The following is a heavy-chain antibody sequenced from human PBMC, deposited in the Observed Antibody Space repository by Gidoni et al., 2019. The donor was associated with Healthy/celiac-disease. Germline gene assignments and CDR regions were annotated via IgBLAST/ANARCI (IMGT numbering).Heavy chain of an antibody. CDR2: ISSSSSYI. CDR1: GVTFSSYS. J-gene: IGHJ3*02. CDR3: ARCETSLHAFDI. Sequence: EVQLVESGGGLVKPGGSLRLSCAASGVTFSSYSMNWVRQAPGKGLEWVSSISSSSSYIYYADSVKGRFTISRDNAKNSLYLQMNSLRAEDTAVYYCARCETSLHAFDIWGQGTMVTVSS. V-gene: IGHV3-21*01.